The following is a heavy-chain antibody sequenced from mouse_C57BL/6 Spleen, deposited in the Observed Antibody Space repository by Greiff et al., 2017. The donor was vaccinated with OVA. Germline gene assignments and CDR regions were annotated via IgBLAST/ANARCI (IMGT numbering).Heavy chain of an antibody. J-gene: IGHJ1*03. CDR1: GYAFSSYW. V-gene: IGHV1-80*01. CDR2: IYPGDGDT. CDR3: ASFITTVVQNFDV. D-gene: IGHD1-1*01. Sequence: QVQLQQSGAELVKPGASVKISCKASGYAFSSYWMNWVKQRPGKGLEWIGQIYPGDGDTNYNGKFKGKATLTADKSSSTAYMQLSSLTSEDSAVDFWASFITTVVQNFDVWGTGTTVTVSS.